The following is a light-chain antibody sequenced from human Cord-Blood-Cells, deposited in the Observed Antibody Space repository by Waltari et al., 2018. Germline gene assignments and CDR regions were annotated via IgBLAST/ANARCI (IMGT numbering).Light chain of an antibody. CDR3: QRRSNWYT. Sequence: EIVLTQSPATLSLSPGERATLSSRASQCVSSYLAWYQQKPGQAPRLLIYDASNRATGIPARFSGSGSGTDFTLTISSLEPEDFAVYYCQRRSNWYTFGQGTKLESK. CDR2: DAS. V-gene: IGKV3-11*01. J-gene: IGKJ2*01. CDR1: QCVSSY.